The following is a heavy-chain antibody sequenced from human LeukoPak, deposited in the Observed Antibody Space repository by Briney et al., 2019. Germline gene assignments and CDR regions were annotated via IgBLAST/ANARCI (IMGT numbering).Heavy chain of an antibody. CDR1: GFTFSSYA. J-gene: IGHJ4*02. CDR2: ISYDGSNK. V-gene: IGHV3-30*04. D-gene: IGHD3-10*01. CDR3: ARKDRGGNIDY. Sequence: GGSLRLSCAASGFTFSSYAMHWVRRAPGKGLEWVAVISYDGSNKYYADSVKGRFTISRDNSKNTLYLQMNSLRAEDTAVYYCARKDRGGNIDYWGQGTLVTVSS.